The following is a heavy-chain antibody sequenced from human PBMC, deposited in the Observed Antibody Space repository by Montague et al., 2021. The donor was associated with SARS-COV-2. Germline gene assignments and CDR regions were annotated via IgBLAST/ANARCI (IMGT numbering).Heavy chain of an antibody. V-gene: IGHV3-53*01. CDR2: IYNAGTT. CDR1: GFSVSYNY. Sequence: SLRLSCAASGFSVSYNYMNWVRQAPGKGLEWVSVIYNAGTTDYADSVRGRFTISKDNSKNTVYLQMNSLRDEDTAVYYCASNYCTAGSCYFDYWGLGTLVTVSS. J-gene: IGHJ4*02. CDR3: ASNYCTAGSCYFDY. D-gene: IGHD2-15*01.